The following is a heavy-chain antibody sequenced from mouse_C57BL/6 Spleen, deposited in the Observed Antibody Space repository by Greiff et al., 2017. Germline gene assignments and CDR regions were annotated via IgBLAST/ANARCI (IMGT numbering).Heavy chain of an antibody. Sequence: EVQLVESGAELVRPGASVKLSCTASGFNIKDDYMHWVKQRPEQGLEWIGWIDPENGDTEYASKFQGKATITADTSSNTAYLQLSSLTSEDTAVYYGTQFLGGKRFDYWGQGTTLTVSS. CDR3: TQFLGGKRFDY. CDR2: IDPENGDT. CDR1: GFNIKDDY. V-gene: IGHV14-4*01. D-gene: IGHD2-1*01. J-gene: IGHJ2*01.